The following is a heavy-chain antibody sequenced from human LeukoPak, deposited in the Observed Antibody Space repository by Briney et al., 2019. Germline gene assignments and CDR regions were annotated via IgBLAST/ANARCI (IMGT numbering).Heavy chain of an antibody. J-gene: IGHJ4*02. CDR1: GGSISSGGYY. CDR2: IYYSGST. V-gene: IGHV4-31*03. CDR3: ARTGLRGVIDY. D-gene: IGHD3-10*01. Sequence: KSSETLSLTCTVSGGSISSGGYYWSWIRQHPGKGLEWIGYIYYSGSTYYNPSLKSRVTISVDTSKNQFSLKLSSVTAADTAVYYCARTGLRGVIDYWGQGTLVTVSS.